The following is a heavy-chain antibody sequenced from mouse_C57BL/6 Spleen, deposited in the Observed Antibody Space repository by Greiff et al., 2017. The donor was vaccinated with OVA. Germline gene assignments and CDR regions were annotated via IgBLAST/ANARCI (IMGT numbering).Heavy chain of an antibody. D-gene: IGHD1-1*01. V-gene: IGHV5-6*01. CDR1: GFTFSSYG. J-gene: IGHJ1*03. CDR3: ARHGSSYNWYFDV. CDR2: ISRGGSYT. Sequence: EVQLVESGGDLVKPGGSLKISCAASGFTFSSYGMSWVRQTPDKRLEWVATISRGGSYTYYPDSVKGLFTITRDNAKNTRYLQLSSLKSEDTAMYYGARHGSSYNWYFDVWGTGTTVTVSS.